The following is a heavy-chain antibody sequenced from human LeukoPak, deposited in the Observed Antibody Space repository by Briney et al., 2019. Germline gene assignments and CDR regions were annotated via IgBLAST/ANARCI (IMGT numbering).Heavy chain of an antibody. Sequence: GGSLRLSCAASGFTFDDYGMSWVRQAPGKGLEWVSGINWNGGSTGYADSAKGRFTISRDNAKNSLYLQMNSLRAEDTAVYYCARIYDNSGYYDYWGQGTLVTVSS. CDR3: ARIYDNSGYYDY. CDR1: GFTFDDYG. D-gene: IGHD3-22*01. CDR2: INWNGGST. J-gene: IGHJ4*02. V-gene: IGHV3-20*04.